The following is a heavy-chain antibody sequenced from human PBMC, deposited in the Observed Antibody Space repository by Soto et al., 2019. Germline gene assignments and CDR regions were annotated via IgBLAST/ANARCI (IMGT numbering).Heavy chain of an antibody. Sequence: GGSLRLSCAASGLTFSTYTMNWVRQAPGKGLEWVSYISSSGSTIYYADSVKGRFTISRDNAKNSLYLQMNSLRAEDTAVYYCASRSGSYFVTYWGQGTLVTAPQ. D-gene: IGHD1-26*01. CDR3: ASRSGSYFVTY. CDR1: GLTFSTYT. J-gene: IGHJ4*02. CDR2: ISSSGSTI. V-gene: IGHV3-48*04.